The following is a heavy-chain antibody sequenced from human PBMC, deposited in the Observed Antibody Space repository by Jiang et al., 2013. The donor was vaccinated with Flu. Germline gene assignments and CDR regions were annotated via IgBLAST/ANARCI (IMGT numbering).Heavy chain of an antibody. D-gene: IGHD6-13*01. Sequence: VKPTQTLTLTCTFSGFSLSTSGVGVGWIRQPPGKALEWLALIYWDDDKRYSPSLKSRLTITKDTSKNXVVLTMTNMDPVDTATYYCAHPKGAAAVFDYWAREPWSPSPQ. CDR3: AHPKGAAAVFDY. V-gene: IGHV2-5*02. CDR2: IYWDDDK. CDR1: GFSLSTSGVG. J-gene: IGHJ4*02.